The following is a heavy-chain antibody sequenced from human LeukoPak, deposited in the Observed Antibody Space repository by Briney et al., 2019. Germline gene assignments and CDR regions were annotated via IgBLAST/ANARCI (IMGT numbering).Heavy chain of an antibody. V-gene: IGHV3-21*01. CDR2: ISSSSSYI. J-gene: IGHJ4*02. CDR3: ARGGITMIVVVKDGPFDY. D-gene: IGHD3-22*01. Sequence: GGSLRLSCAASGFTFSSYGMHWVRQAPGKGLEWVSSISSSSSYIYYADSVKGRFTISRDNAKNSLYLQMNSLRAEDTAVYYCARGGITMIVVVKDGPFDYWGQGTLVTVSS. CDR1: GFTFSSYG.